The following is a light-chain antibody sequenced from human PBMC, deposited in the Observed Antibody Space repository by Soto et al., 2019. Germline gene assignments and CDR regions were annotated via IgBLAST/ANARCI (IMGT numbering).Light chain of an antibody. CDR3: TSYTSSSTYV. J-gene: IGLJ1*01. V-gene: IGLV2-14*01. Sequence: QSVLTQPASVSGSPGQSITISCTGTSSDVGGYDYVSWYQQHPGKAPKFMIYEVTNRPSGVSHRFSGSKSGNTAFLTISGLQAEDEADYYCTSYTSSSTYVFGTGTQLTVL. CDR2: EVT. CDR1: SSDVGGYDY.